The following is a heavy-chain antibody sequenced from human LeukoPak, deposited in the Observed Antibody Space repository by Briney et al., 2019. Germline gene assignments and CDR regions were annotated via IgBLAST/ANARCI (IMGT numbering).Heavy chain of an antibody. D-gene: IGHD1-14*01. CDR3: ARADLSGVNPADYYYFGLDV. J-gene: IGHJ6*02. Sequence: ASVKVSCKASGYTFTGYYMHWVRQAPGQGREWMGWINPNSGGTNYAQKFQGRVTMTRDTSISTAYMELSRLRSDDTAVYYCARADLSGVNPADYYYFGLDVWGQGTTVTVSS. CDR1: GYTFTGYY. V-gene: IGHV1-2*02. CDR2: INPNSGGT.